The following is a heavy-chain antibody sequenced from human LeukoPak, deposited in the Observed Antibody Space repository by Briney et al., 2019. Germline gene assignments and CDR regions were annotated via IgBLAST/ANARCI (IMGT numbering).Heavy chain of an antibody. J-gene: IGHJ6*03. D-gene: IGHD1-1*01. V-gene: IGHV1-24*01. Sequence: GASVKVSCRVSGYIRTELSIHWVRQAPGKRLEWMGSFDPENAKTMSAQTFQGRVTMTEDTSTDTAYMELRSLRSDDTAIYYCVIMSHTVVPTARIYYYMDIWGTGTTVIVSS. CDR1: GYIRTELS. CDR3: VIMSHTVVPTARIYYYMDI. CDR2: FDPENAKT.